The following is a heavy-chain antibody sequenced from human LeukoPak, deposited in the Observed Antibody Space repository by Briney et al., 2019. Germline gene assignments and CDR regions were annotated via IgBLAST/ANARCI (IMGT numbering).Heavy chain of an antibody. CDR1: GFTVTEYA. CDR3: ARRLSLRFDAFAV. J-gene: IGHJ3*01. Sequence: GGSLRLPCAASGFTVTEYAMTWIRQSPGKGLEWVSSMSDIGPNTYYADSVKGRFTISRDTSKNTLLLQMNSLRGDDTALYFCARRLSLRFDAFAVWGPGTVVTVSS. D-gene: IGHD3-3*01. CDR2: MSDIGPNT. V-gene: IGHV3-23*01.